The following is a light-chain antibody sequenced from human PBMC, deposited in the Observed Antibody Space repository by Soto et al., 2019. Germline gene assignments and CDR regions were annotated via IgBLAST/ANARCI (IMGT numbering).Light chain of an antibody. V-gene: IGKV3-15*01. CDR1: QSVSSN. CDR3: QQYNNWPRWT. J-gene: IGKJ1*01. Sequence: EIVMTQSPATLSVSPGERATLSCRASQSVSSNLAWYQQKPGQAPRRLIYGASTRATAIPARFSGSGSGTEFTLIISSLQSEDFAVYYCQQYNNWPRWTFGQGTKVEIK. CDR2: GAS.